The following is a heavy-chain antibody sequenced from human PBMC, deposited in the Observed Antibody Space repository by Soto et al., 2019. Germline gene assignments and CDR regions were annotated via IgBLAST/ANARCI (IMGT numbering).Heavy chain of an antibody. CDR2: INHSGST. D-gene: IGHD6-19*01. CDR3: ARVHIAVAGGASYFDY. CDR1: GGSFSGYY. J-gene: IGHJ4*02. Sequence: SETLSLTCAVHGGSFSGYYWSWIRQPPGKGLEWIGEINHSGSTNYNPSLKSRVTISVDTSKNQFSLKLSSVTAADTAVYYCARVHIAVAGGASYFDYWGQGTLVTVSS. V-gene: IGHV4-34*01.